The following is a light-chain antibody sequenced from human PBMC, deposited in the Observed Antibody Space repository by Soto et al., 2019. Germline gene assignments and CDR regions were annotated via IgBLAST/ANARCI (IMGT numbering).Light chain of an antibody. Sequence: QSALTQPPSASGSPGQSVTISCTGTSSDVGGYNYVSWYQQHPGKAPKLMIYEVSKRPSGVPDRFSGSKSGNTASLTVSGLQAEDEADYYCSSDAGRRVLGTGTQRTVL. CDR1: SSDVGGYNY. J-gene: IGLJ1*01. CDR2: EVS. V-gene: IGLV2-8*01. CDR3: SSDAGRRV.